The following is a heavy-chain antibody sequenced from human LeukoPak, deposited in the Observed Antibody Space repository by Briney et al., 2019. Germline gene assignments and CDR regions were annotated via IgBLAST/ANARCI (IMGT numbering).Heavy chain of an antibody. J-gene: IGHJ3*02. CDR1: GGSISSGSYY. V-gene: IGHV4-61*02. CDR2: IYTTGST. CDR3: ATGWLQDASDI. Sequence: SQTLSLTCTVSGGSISSGSYYWSWIRQPAGKGLEWIGRIYTTGSTNYNPPLKSRVTISVDTSKNQFSLKLSSVTAADTAVYYCATGWLQDASDIWGQGTLVTVSS. D-gene: IGHD5-24*01.